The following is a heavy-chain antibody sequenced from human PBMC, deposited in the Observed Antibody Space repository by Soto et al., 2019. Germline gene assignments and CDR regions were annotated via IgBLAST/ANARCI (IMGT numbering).Heavy chain of an antibody. CDR3: ARDPAPLGDYVSHLGYGLDV. J-gene: IGHJ6*02. D-gene: IGHD4-17*01. V-gene: IGHV3-33*01. Sequence: GGALRVSCAASGFTFSSDGMHWVRQAPGKGLEWVAVIWYDGSNKYYADSVKGRFTISRDNSKNTLYLQMNSLRAEDTAVYYCARDPAPLGDYVSHLGYGLDVWGQGTTVSVSS. CDR1: GFTFSSDG. CDR2: IWYDGSNK.